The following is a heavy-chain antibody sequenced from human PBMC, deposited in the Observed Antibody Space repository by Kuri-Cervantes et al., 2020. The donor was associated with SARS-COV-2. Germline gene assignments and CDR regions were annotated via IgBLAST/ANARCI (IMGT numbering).Heavy chain of an antibody. CDR3: ARAKGTLGFFDY. CDR2: ISYDGSNK. V-gene: IGHV3-30-3*01. CDR1: GFTFSSYA. D-gene: IGHD1-7*01. Sequence: GESLKISCAASGFTFSSYAMHWVRQAPGKGLEWVAVISYDGSNKYYADSVKGRFTISRDNSKNTLYLQMNSLRAEDTAVYYCARAKGTLGFFDYWGQGTLVTVSS. J-gene: IGHJ4*02.